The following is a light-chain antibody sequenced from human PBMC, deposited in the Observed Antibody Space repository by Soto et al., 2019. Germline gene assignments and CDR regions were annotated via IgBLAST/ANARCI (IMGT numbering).Light chain of an antibody. J-gene: IGLJ2*01. Sequence: QPVLTQPASVSGSPGQSITISCTGTNSDLGDYDLVSWYQHHPGKAPKLMIYEGSKRPSGVSDRFSGSKSGNTASLTISGLQPEDEADYYCCSFAGSNFVVFGGGTKLTVL. CDR2: EGS. CDR3: CSFAGSNFVV. CDR1: NSDLGDYDL. V-gene: IGLV2-23*01.